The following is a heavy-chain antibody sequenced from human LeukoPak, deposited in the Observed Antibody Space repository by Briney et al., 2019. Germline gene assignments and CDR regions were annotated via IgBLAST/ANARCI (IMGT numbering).Heavy chain of an antibody. V-gene: IGHV1-69*13. D-gene: IGHD3-10*01. J-gene: IGHJ5*02. CDR2: NIPIFGTA. CDR1: GGTFSSYA. Sequence: SVKVSCKASGGTFSSYAISWVRQAPGQGLEWMGGNIPIFGTANYAQKFQGRVTITADESTSTAYMELSSLRSEDTAVYYCARAGNYYGSGSYYSAWGQGTLVTVSS. CDR3: ARAGNYYGSGSYYSA.